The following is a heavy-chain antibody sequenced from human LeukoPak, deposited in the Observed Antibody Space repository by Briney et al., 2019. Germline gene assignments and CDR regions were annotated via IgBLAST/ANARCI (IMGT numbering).Heavy chain of an antibody. Sequence: ASVKVSCKASGYTFTSYYMHWVRQAPGQGLEWMGIINPSGGSTSYAQKFQGRVAMTRDMSTSTVYMELSSLRSEDTAVYYCAKERGAVGGPPYFVYWGQGTLVTVSS. D-gene: IGHD3-16*01. CDR2: INPSGGST. J-gene: IGHJ4*02. V-gene: IGHV1-46*01. CDR3: AKERGAVGGPPYFVY. CDR1: GYTFTSYY.